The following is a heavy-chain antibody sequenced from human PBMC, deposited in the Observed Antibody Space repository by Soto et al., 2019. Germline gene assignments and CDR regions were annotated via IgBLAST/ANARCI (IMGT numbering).Heavy chain of an antibody. CDR3: VRDLKGHGLNWFDP. CDR1: GYTFTSYG. V-gene: IGHV1-18*01. CDR2: ISAYNGNT. Sequence: GASVKVSCKASGYTFTSYGISWVRQAPGQGLEWMGWISAYNGNTNYAQKLQGRVTMTTDTSTSTAYMELRSLRSDDTAVYYCVRDLKGHGLNWFDPWGQGTLVTVSS. J-gene: IGHJ5*02. D-gene: IGHD3-16*01.